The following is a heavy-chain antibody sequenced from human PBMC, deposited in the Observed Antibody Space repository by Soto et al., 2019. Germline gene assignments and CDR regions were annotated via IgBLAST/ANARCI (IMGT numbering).Heavy chain of an antibody. D-gene: IGHD2-2*01. V-gene: IGHV5-10-1*01. Sequence: PGESLKISCKGSGYSFTSYWISWVRQMPGKGLEWMGRIDPSDSYTNYSPSFQGHVTISADESISTAYLQWSSLKASDTAMYYCASPSSTSSSYYGMDVWGQGTTVIVSS. CDR1: GYSFTSYW. J-gene: IGHJ6*02. CDR2: IDPSDSYT. CDR3: ASPSSTSSSYYGMDV.